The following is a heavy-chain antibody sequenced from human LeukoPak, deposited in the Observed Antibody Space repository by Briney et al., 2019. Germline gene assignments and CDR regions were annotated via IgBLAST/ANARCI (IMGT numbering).Heavy chain of an antibody. CDR1: GGSISSYY. V-gene: IGHV4-59*01. D-gene: IGHD2-2*01. J-gene: IGHJ4*02. CDR3: ARSSDHCSSTSCSTPFDY. Sequence: SETLSLTCTVSGGSISSYYWSWIRQPPGKGLEWIGYIYYSGSTNYNPSLKSRVTISVDTSKNQFSLKLSSVTAADTAVNYCARSSDHCSSTSCSTPFDYWGQGTLVTVSS. CDR2: IYYSGST.